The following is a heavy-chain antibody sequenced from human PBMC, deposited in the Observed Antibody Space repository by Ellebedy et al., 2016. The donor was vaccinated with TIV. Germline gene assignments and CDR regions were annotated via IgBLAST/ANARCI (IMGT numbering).Heavy chain of an antibody. Sequence: PGGSLRLSCAASGFTFSTYAMNWVRQAPGKGLEWVSHISSTSNTIYYADSVKGRFTISRDNAKNSLYLQMNSLRDEDTAVYYCARDRGYSGYDLEYWGQGTLVTVSS. J-gene: IGHJ4*02. V-gene: IGHV3-48*02. CDR1: GFTFSTYA. CDR3: ARDRGYSGYDLEY. D-gene: IGHD5-12*01. CDR2: ISSTSNTI.